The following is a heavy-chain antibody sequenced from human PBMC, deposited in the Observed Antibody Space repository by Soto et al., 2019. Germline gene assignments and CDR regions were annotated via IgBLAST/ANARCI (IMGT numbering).Heavy chain of an antibody. CDR3: AGGAAAGTMVIGYYYYGMDA. CDR2: IYYSGST. Sequence: SETLSLTCTVSGGSISSSSYYWGWIRQPPGKGLEWIGSIYYSGSTYYNPSLKSRVTISVDTSKNQFSLKLSSVTAADTAVYYCAGGAAAGTMVIGYYYYGMDAWGQGTTVS. D-gene: IGHD6-13*01. J-gene: IGHJ6*02. CDR1: GGSISSSSYY. V-gene: IGHV4-39*01.